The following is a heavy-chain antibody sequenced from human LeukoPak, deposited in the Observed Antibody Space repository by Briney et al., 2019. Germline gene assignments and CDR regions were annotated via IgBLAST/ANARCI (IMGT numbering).Heavy chain of an antibody. J-gene: IGHJ5*02. CDR2: ISFDETKE. CDR3: VNSNFDP. Sequence: PGRSLRLSCAASGFTFSSYGMHWVRQAPGKGLEWMAFISFDETKEYYGDSVKGRFTISRDNSKNTLHLQMNSLRGEDTAMYYCVNSNFDPWGQGTLVTVSS. CDR1: GFTFSSYG. V-gene: IGHV3-30*18.